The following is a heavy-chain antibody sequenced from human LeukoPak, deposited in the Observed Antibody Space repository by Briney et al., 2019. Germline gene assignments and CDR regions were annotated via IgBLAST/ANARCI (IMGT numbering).Heavy chain of an antibody. J-gene: IGHJ5*02. CDR1: GYTFTAYA. D-gene: IGHD3-16*02. CDR3: ARGETFGGVVVHPS. CDR2: INTYTGNP. Sequence: GASVKVSCKASGYTFTAYAINWVRQAPGQGLEWMGRINTYTGNPTYAQGFTGRFVFSLDTSVSTTYLEISSLKPEDTAVYFCARGETFGGVVVHPSWGQGTLVTVSS. V-gene: IGHV7-4-1*02.